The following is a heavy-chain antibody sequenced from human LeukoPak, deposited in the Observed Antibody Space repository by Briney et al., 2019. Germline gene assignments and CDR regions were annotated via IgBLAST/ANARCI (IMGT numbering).Heavy chain of an antibody. J-gene: IGHJ5*02. CDR3: ARMEIVIEPGADSWFDP. CDR2: IGNFATTM. CDR1: GFTFSGYY. Sequence: PGGSLRLSCAASGFTFSGYYMAWIRQAPGKGLEWVSYIGNFATTMHYADSVKGRFTISRDNAKNSLSLQMNSLRVEDTAIYYCARMEIVIEPGADSWFDPWGQGTLVTVSS. D-gene: IGHD2-2*03. V-gene: IGHV3-11*01.